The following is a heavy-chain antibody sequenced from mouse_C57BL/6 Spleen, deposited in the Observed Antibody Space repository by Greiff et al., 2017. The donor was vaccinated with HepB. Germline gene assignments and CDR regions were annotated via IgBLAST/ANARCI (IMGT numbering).Heavy chain of an antibody. Sequence: EVKLMVSGGGLVKPGGSLKLSCAASGFTFSSYAMSWVRQTPEKRLEWVATISDGGSYTYYPDNVKGRFTISRDNAKNNLYLQMSHLKSEDTAMYYCARDHDDGYFDYWGQGTTLTVSS. CDR3: ARDHDDGYFDY. J-gene: IGHJ2*01. CDR2: ISDGGSYT. D-gene: IGHD2-3*01. V-gene: IGHV5-4*01. CDR1: GFTFSSYA.